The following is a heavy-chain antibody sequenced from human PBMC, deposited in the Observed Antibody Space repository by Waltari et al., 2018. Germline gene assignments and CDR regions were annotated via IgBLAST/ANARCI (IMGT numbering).Heavy chain of an antibody. CDR3: STDPWMYQWYNSDY. J-gene: IGHJ4*02. D-gene: IGHD2-8*01. CDR2: IKAKSEGGTT. V-gene: IGHV3-15*01. Sequence: HLVESGGGWVKPGGSLSLPCVAPGFTFSYPGMPRVRRAPGKGLVWVGRIKAKSEGGTTDYAALVKGRFTISRDDSKNTLYLEMNSLKTDDTAVYYCSTDPWMYQWYNSDYWGQGTLVTVSS. CDR1: GFTFSYPG.